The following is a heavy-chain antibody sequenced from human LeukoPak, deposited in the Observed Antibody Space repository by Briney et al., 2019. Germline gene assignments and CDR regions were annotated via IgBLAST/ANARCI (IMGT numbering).Heavy chain of an antibody. Sequence: GASVKVSCKASGYTFTGYYLHWVRQAPGQGLEWMGWINPNSGGTNYAQKFQGRVTMTRDTSIRTAYMELSRLTSDDTAVYYCVRYSPYGNFDYWGQGPLVTVSS. CDR3: VRYSPYGNFDY. J-gene: IGHJ4*02. V-gene: IGHV1-2*02. CDR1: GYTFTGYY. CDR2: INPNSGGT. D-gene: IGHD5-18*01.